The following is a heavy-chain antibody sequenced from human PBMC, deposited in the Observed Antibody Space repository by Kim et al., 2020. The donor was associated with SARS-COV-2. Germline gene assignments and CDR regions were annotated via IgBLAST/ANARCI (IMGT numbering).Heavy chain of an antibody. CDR2: VHSGGTT. V-gene: IGHV4-39*01. CDR3: ATRILASRGG. J-gene: IGHJ4*02. CDR1: GDSVSSTAYF. Sequence: SETLSLTCTVSGDSVSSTAYFWVWIRQPPGKVLEWIGSVHSGGTTSYNPSLRSRLTISMDTSKTQFSLDLMSVTAADTAVYYCATRILASRGGWGQGTLVSVS.